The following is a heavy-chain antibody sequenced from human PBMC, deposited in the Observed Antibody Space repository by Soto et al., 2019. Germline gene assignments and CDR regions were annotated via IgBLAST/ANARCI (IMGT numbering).Heavy chain of an antibody. V-gene: IGHV2-26*01. D-gene: IGHD2-15*01. J-gene: IGHJ5*02. CDR1: GFSLSNARMG. Sequence: QVTLKESGPVLVKPTEPLTLTCTVSGFSLSNARMGVSWIRQPPGKALEWLAHIFSNDEKSYSTSLKSRPTISKHTSKSHVVLTMTNMDPVDTATYYCARMAPLGYCSGGSCYREVWFDPWGQGTLVTVSS. CDR2: IFSNDEK. CDR3: ARMAPLGYCSGGSCYREVWFDP.